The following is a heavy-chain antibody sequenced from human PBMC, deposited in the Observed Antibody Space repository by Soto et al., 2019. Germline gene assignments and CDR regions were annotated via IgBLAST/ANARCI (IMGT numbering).Heavy chain of an antibody. V-gene: IGHV4-34*01. D-gene: IGHD2-2*01. J-gene: IGHJ4*02. CDR1: GGSFSGYY. CDR2: INHSGST. Sequence: QVQLQQWGAGLLKPSETLSLTCAVYGGSFSGYYWSWIRQPPGKGLEWIGEINHSGSTNYNPSLKSRVTISVDTSKNQFSLKLSSVTAADTAVYYCARTRCSSTSCRPNFDYWGQGTLVTVSP. CDR3: ARTRCSSTSCRPNFDY.